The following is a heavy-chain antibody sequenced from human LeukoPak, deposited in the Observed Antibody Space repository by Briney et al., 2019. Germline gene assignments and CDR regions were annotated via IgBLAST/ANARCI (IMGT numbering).Heavy chain of an antibody. Sequence: ASVKVSCKASGYTFTSYDINWVRQATGQGLEWMGWMNPNSGNTNYAQKLQGRVTMTADTSTSTAYMELRSLRSDDTAVYYCARDYSSSRYYFDYWGQGTLVTVSS. CDR3: ARDYSSSRYYFDY. J-gene: IGHJ4*02. CDR1: GYTFTSYD. CDR2: MNPNSGNT. D-gene: IGHD6-13*01. V-gene: IGHV1-18*01.